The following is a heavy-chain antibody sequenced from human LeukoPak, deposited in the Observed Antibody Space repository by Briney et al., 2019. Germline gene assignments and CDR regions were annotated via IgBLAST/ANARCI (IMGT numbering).Heavy chain of an antibody. CDR1: GGSIISYY. V-gene: IGHV4-59*01. CDR2: IYYNGST. Sequence: SEPLSLTCTVSGGSIISYYWSWIRQPPGKGLEWIGYIYYNGSTNYNPSLKSRVTISVDTSKHQFSLKLSSVTAADTAVYYCAREESIAAAGTAHDAFDIWGQGTMVTVSS. D-gene: IGHD6-13*01. J-gene: IGHJ3*02. CDR3: AREESIAAAGTAHDAFDI.